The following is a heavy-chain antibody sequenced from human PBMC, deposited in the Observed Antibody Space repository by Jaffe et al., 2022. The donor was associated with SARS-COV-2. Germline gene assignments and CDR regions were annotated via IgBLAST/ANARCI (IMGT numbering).Heavy chain of an antibody. Sequence: EVQLVESGGGLVQPGGSLRLSCAASGFSFSSYWMRWVRQAPGKGLEWVANINEDGSEKYYVDSVKGRFTISRDNAKNSLYLQMNSLRAEDTAVYYCAREWVVPGYNSGWSSAEDYWGQGTLVTVSS. V-gene: IGHV3-7*03. J-gene: IGHJ4*02. CDR1: GFSFSSYW. CDR3: AREWVVPGYNSGWSSAEDY. CDR2: INEDGSEK. D-gene: IGHD6-19*01.